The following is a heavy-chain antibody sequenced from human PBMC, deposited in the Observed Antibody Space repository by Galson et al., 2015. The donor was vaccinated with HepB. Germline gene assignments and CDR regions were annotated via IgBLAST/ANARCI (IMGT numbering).Heavy chain of an antibody. CDR1: GVTFNSYW. D-gene: IGHD2-15*01. V-gene: IGHV3-7*03. CDR2: IKEDGSGK. Sequence: SLRLSCAASGVTFNSYWMNWVRQAPGKGLEWVANIKEDGSGKYYVDSVKGRFTISRDNAKNSLYLQMNSLGAEDTAVYYCARSGFCSGGNCFYGPDYWGQGTLVTVSS. J-gene: IGHJ4*02. CDR3: ARSGFCSGGNCFYGPDY.